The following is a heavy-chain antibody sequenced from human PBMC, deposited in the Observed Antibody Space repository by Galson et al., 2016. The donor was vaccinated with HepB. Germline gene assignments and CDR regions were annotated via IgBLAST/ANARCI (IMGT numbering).Heavy chain of an antibody. D-gene: IGHD1-1*01. CDR2: IRYSGNPM. CDR3: VRSEKVNNYNYEGYYYYGLDV. CDR1: GFSFSDYY. Sequence: SLRLSCAASGFSFSDYYMAWIRQAPGKGLEWVSHIRYSGNPMSYADSVMGRFTISRDNAKNSLFLQMDSLRAEDSAIYYCVRSEKVNNYNYEGYYYYGLDVWGQGTTVTVSS. V-gene: IGHV3-11*01. J-gene: IGHJ6*02.